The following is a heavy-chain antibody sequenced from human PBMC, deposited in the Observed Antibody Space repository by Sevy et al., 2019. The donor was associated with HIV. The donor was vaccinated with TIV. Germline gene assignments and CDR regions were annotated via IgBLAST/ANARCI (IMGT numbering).Heavy chain of an antibody. CDR3: VKERVGYISSWYYFDS. D-gene: IGHD6-13*01. Sequence: GGSLRLSCAASGVTVNSYAMSWVRQAPGKGLEWVAVINNSGGSTDYADSVRGRFSMSRDNPNVYLEMNSLRVEDTAVYYCVKERVGYISSWYYFDSWGQGTLVTVSS. V-gene: IGHV3-23*01. J-gene: IGHJ4*02. CDR2: INNSGGST. CDR1: GVTVNSYA.